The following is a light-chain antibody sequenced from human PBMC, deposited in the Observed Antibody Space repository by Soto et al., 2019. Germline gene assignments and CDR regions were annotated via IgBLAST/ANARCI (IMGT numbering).Light chain of an antibody. CDR1: QSISSY. J-gene: IGKJ1*01. V-gene: IGKV1-39*01. CDR3: QQSYSTPRT. CDR2: AAS. Sequence: DIQMTQSPSSLSASVGERVTITCRASQSISSYLHWYQQKPGRAPKLLIYAASSLHSGVPSKFNGSGSGTDFTLTISSLQPEDFATYYCQQSYSTPRTFGQGTKVENK.